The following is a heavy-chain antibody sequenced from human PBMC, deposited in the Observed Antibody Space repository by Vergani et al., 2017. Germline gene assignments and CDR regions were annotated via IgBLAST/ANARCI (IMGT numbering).Heavy chain of an antibody. CDR2: IYYSGST. J-gene: IGHJ6*03. Sequence: QVQLQESGPGLVKPSETLSLTCTVSGGSISSYYWSWIRQPPGKGLEWIGYIYYSGSTNYNPSLKSRVTISVDTSKNQFSLKLSSVTAADTAVYYCARVSTRNYYYYYYMDVGGKGTTVTVSS. D-gene: IGHD5/OR15-5a*01. CDR1: GGSISSYY. V-gene: IGHV4-59*01. CDR3: ARVSTRNYYYYYYMDV.